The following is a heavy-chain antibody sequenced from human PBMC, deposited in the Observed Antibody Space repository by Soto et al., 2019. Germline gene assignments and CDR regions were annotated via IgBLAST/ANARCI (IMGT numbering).Heavy chain of an antibody. CDR3: AKAHGELSPHNLDY. J-gene: IGHJ4*02. D-gene: IGHD3-10*01. CDR2: IIPILGIA. CDR1: GGTFSSYT. Sequence: QVQLVQSGAEVKKPGSSVKVSCKASGGTFSSYTISWVRQAPGQGLEWMGRIIPILGIANYAQKFQGRVTITADQSTSTAYMELSSLGSEDTAVYYCAKAHGELSPHNLDYWGQGTLVTVSS. V-gene: IGHV1-69*02.